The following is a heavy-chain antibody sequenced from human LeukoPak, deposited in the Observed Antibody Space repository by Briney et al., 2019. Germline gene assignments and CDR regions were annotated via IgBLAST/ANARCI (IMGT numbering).Heavy chain of an antibody. Sequence: PGGSLRLSWAASGXTFSSSEVDWVRQAPGKGLEWVSYISDSSSTKTYTDSVRGRFTISRDNAKMSLYLQMNSLRAEDTAVYYCATLVGATPQWGQGTLVTVSS. CDR1: GXTFSSSE. CDR3: ATLVGATPQ. CDR2: ISDSSSTK. V-gene: IGHV3-48*03. D-gene: IGHD1-26*01. J-gene: IGHJ4*02.